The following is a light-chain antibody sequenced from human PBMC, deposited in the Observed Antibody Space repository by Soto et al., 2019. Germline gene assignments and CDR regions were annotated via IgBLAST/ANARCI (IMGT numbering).Light chain of an antibody. CDR1: QSISHW. Sequence: DIQMTQAPSTLSASIGYRVIITCRASQSISHWLAWYQQKPGKAPKLLISDASILESGVPSRFSGSTSGTEFTLTISSLQPDDFATYYCQQYHTYRTFGQGTKVDIK. CDR2: DAS. J-gene: IGKJ1*01. CDR3: QQYHTYRT. V-gene: IGKV1-5*01.